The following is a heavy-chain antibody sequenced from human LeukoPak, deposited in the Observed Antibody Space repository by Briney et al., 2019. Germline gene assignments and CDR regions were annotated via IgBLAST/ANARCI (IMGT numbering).Heavy chain of an antibody. J-gene: IGHJ4*02. Sequence: PSETLSLTCAVYGGSFSGYYWSWIRQPPGKGLEWIGEINHSGSTNYNPSLKSRVTISVDTSKNQFSLKLSSVTAADTAVYYCARTLGYCSSTSCYAWFGNFFDYWGQGTLVTVSS. CDR1: GGSFSGYY. CDR2: INHSGST. CDR3: ARTLGYCSSTSCYAWFGNFFDY. D-gene: IGHD2-2*01. V-gene: IGHV4-34*01.